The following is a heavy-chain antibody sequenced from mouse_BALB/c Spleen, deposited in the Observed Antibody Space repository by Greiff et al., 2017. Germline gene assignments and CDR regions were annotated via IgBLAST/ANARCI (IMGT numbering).Heavy chain of an antibody. V-gene: IGHV2-9*02. CDR2: IWAGGST. CDR3: ARDDYDGAAWFAY. J-gene: IGHJ3*01. Sequence: QVQLQQSGPGLVAPSQSLSITCTVSGFSLTSYGVHWVRQPPGKGLEWLGVIWAGGSTNYNSALMSRLSISKDNSKSQVFLKMNSLQTDDTAMYYGARDDYDGAAWFAYWGQGTLVTVSA. CDR1: GFSLTSYG. D-gene: IGHD2-4*01.